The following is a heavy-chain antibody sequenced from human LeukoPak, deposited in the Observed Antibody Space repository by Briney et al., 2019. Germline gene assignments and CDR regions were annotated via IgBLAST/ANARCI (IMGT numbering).Heavy chain of an antibody. CDR2: IYSVGST. CDR1: GFTVSNSY. D-gene: IGHD6-13*01. V-gene: IGHV3-53*01. Sequence: GGSLRLSCAASGFTVSNSYMSWVRQAPGKGREWVSTIYSVGSTYYADSVQGRFTISRDNSKNTLYLQMNSLRAEDTAVYYCARDLGIAAAPQDYWGQGTLVTVSS. J-gene: IGHJ4*02. CDR3: ARDLGIAAAPQDY.